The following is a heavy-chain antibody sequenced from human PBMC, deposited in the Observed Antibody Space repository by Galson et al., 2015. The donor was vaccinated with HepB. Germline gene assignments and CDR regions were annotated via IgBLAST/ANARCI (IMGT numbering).Heavy chain of an antibody. CDR2: IYYSGST. CDR1: GGSISSGGYY. Sequence: TLSLTCTVSGGSISSGGYYWSWIRQHPGKGLEWIGYIYYSGSTYYNPSLKSRVTISVDTSKNQFSLKLSSVTAADTAVYYCARAPIVVVVAATVGYFDYWGQGTLVTVSS. J-gene: IGHJ4*02. D-gene: IGHD2-15*01. V-gene: IGHV4-31*03. CDR3: ARAPIVVVVAATVGYFDY.